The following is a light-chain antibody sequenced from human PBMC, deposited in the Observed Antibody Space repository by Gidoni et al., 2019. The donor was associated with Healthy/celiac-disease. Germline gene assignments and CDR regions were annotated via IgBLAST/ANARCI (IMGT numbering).Light chain of an antibody. V-gene: IGKV1-8*01. CDR1: QGISSY. CDR3: QQYYSYPLT. J-gene: IGKJ4*01. CDR2: AAS. Sequence: AIRMTQSPSSFSASTGDRVTITCRASQGISSYLAWYQQKQGKAPKLLIYAASTLQSGVPSRFSGSGSGTDFTITISCLQSEDFETYYCQQYYSYPLTFGGGTKVEIK.